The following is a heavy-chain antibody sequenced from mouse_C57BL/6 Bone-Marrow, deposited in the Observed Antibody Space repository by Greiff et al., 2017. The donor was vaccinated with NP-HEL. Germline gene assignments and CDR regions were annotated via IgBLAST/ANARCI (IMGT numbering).Heavy chain of an antibody. V-gene: IGHV5-17*01. J-gene: IGHJ4*01. CDR3: ARRYRGLYYYAMDY. CDR1: GFTFSDYG. Sequence: EVHLVESGGGLVKPGGSLKLSCAASGFTFSDYGMHWVRQAPEQGLEWVAYISRGSSTIYYADTVKGRFTLSRDNANNTLFLQMTSLRSEDTAMYYCARRYRGLYYYAMDYWGQGTSVTVSS. CDR2: ISRGSSTI. D-gene: IGHD2-12*01.